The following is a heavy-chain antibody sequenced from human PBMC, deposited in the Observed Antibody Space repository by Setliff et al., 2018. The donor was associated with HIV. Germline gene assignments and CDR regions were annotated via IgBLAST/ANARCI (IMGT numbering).Heavy chain of an antibody. J-gene: IGHJ4*02. Sequence: SETLSLTCTVSGGSISSGSYYWGWIRQPPGKGLEWIGQIYDNGNTNYNPSLKGRVTISTDKSKNQFSLKLRSVNAADTAVYYCASWGAGSNSGFDYWGRGTLVTVSS. D-gene: IGHD3-16*01. CDR3: ASWGAGSNSGFDY. V-gene: IGHV4-39*07. CDR1: GGSISSGSYY. CDR2: IYDNGNT.